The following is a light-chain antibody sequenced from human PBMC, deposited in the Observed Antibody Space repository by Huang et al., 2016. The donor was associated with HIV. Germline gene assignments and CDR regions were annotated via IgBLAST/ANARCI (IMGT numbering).Light chain of an antibody. CDR1: QGVSDN. J-gene: IGKJ1*01. CDR2: GAS. V-gene: IGKV3D-15*01. CDR3: LQYNTWPRT. Sequence: EIVMTQSPATLSVSPGERATLSCRASQGVSDNVAWYKQDSGQAPRLRIYGASTRATGSPARFSGSVSGTEFTLTISSLQSEDFGVYWCLQYNTWPRTFGQGTKVEV.